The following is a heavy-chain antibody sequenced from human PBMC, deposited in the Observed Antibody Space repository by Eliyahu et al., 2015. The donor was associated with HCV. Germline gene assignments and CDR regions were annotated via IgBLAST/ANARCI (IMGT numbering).Heavy chain of an antibody. D-gene: IGHD5-24*01. J-gene: IGHJ3*01. Sequence: EVRLVESGGGLVQPGGSLRLSCAASGFTFSXYXMHWVRQVPGMGSVVGLRXKNDGXDTXYADSVKGRFTISRDNAKNTLFLEMNSLRAEDTAVYYCARVQLLADDVFNVWGQGTMVTVSS. V-gene: IGHV3-74*01. CDR1: GFTFSXYX. CDR3: ARVQLLADDVFNV. CDR2: XKNDGXDT.